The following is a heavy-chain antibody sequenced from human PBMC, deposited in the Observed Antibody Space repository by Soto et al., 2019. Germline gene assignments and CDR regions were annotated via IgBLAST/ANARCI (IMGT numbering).Heavy chain of an antibody. CDR3: ARQRDSSNWLNPFDI. CDR2: IYYSGST. V-gene: IGHV4-39*01. Sequence: QLQLQESGPGLVKPSETLSLTCTVSGGSISSSSSYWGWIRQPPGKGLEWIGSIYYSGSTYDNPSLKSRVTIAVDTSKNQFSLRLSSVTAADTAVYYCARQRDSSNWLNPFDIWGQGTMVTVSS. CDR1: GGSISSSSSY. J-gene: IGHJ3*02. D-gene: IGHD6-13*01.